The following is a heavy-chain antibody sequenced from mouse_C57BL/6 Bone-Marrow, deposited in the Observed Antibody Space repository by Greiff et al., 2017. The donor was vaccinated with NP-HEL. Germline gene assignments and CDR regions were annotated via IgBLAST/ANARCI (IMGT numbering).Heavy chain of an antibody. Sequence: QVQLKQSGAELVKPGASVKLSCKASGYTFTSYWMQWVKQRPGQGLEWIGEIDPSDSYTNYNQKFKGKATLTVDTSSSTAYMQLSSLTSEDSAVYYCARSGDYDDYAMDYWGQGTSVTVSS. J-gene: IGHJ4*01. CDR3: ARSGDYDDYAMDY. CDR2: IDPSDSYT. V-gene: IGHV1-50*01. CDR1: GYTFTSYW. D-gene: IGHD2-4*01.